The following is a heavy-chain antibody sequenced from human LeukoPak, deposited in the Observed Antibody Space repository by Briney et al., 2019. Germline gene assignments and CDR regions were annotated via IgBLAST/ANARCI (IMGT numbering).Heavy chain of an antibody. CDR3: ARVRYFDWLGPFDY. CDR2: ISYDGSNK. J-gene: IGHJ4*02. V-gene: IGHV3-30*04. CDR1: GFTFSSYA. Sequence: GGSLRLPCAASGFTFSSYAMHWVRQAPGKGLEWVAVISYDGSNKYYADSVKGRFTISRDNSKNTLYLQMNSLRAEDTAVYYCARVRYFDWLGPFDYWGQGTLVTVSS. D-gene: IGHD3-9*01.